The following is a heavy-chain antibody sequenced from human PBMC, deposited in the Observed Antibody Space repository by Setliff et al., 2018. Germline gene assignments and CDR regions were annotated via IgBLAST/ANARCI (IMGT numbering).Heavy chain of an antibody. Sequence: AGGSLRLSCAASEFTFSSYAIHWVRQAPGKGLEWVAVICSDGSNKFYADSVKGRFTISGDNSKNTLFLQMNRLRAEDTAVYHCARGMYSSRWYDYRAFDIWGQGTTVTVSS. V-gene: IGHV3-33*01. D-gene: IGHD6-13*01. J-gene: IGHJ3*02. CDR2: ICSDGSNK. CDR3: ARGMYSSRWYDYRAFDI. CDR1: EFTFSSYA.